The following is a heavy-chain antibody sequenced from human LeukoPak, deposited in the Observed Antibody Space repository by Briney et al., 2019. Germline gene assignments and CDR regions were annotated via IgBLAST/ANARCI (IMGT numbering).Heavy chain of an antibody. D-gene: IGHD3-16*01. V-gene: IGHV4-38-2*02. CDR1: GYSISSGYY. J-gene: IGHJ4*02. CDR2: IYHSGST. CDR3: AREKFNYDLLHYFDY. Sequence: PSETLSLTXAVSGYSISSGYYWGWIRQPPGKGLEWIGSIYHSGSTYYNPSLKSRVTISVDTSKNQFSLKLSSVTAADTAVYYCAREKFNYDLLHYFDYWGQGTLVTVSS.